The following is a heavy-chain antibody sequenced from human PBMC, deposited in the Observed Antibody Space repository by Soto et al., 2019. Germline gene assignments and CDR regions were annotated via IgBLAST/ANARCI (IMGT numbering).Heavy chain of an antibody. V-gene: IGHV5-10-1*01. CDR3: ARLYCSSSACDSWFDP. CDR2: IDPRDSYT. J-gene: IGHJ5*02. CDR1: GYTFTTFW. D-gene: IGHD2-2*01. Sequence: GESLKISCTGFGYTFTTFWISWVRQMPGRGLEWMGRIDPRDSYTNYSPSFQGHVTISVDKSISTAYLQWGSLKASDTAMYYCARLYCSSSACDSWFDPWGQGTLVTVSS.